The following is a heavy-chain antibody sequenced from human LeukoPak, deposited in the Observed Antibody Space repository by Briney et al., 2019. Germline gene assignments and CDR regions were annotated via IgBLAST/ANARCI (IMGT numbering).Heavy chain of an antibody. J-gene: IGHJ4*02. D-gene: IGHD6-19*01. CDR1: GGSISSYY. CDR3: VKETGYSSGWYYFDY. CDR2: IYYSGST. V-gene: IGHV4-59*08. Sequence: SETLSLTCTVSGGSISSYYWSWIRQPPGKGLEWIGYIYYSGSTNYNPSLKSRVTISVDTSKNQFSLKLSSVTAADTAVYYCVKETGYSSGWYYFDYWGQGTLVTVSS.